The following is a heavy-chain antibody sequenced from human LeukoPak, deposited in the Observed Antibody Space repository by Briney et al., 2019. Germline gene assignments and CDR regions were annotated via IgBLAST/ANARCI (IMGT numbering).Heavy chain of an antibody. CDR1: GITFIGYW. D-gene: IGHD3-16*01. Sequence: GGSLRLSCAASGITFIGYWMSWVRQAPGKGLEWVANIKQDGSERYYVDSVKGRFTISRDDAKSSLYLQMNSLRVEDTAVYYCASDGGPFDHWGQGTLVTVSS. CDR2: IKQDGSER. CDR3: ASDGGPFDH. J-gene: IGHJ4*02. V-gene: IGHV3-7*01.